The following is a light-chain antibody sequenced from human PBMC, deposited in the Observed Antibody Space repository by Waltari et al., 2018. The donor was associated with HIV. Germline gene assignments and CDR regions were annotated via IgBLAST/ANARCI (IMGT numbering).Light chain of an antibody. CDR2: LNSDGRH. J-gene: IGLJ3*02. Sequence: QLVLTQSPSASASLGASVKLTCTRSSGHSSYAIAWHQQQPEKGPRYLMKLNSDGRHIKGDGIPDRYSGSSSGAERYLTISSLQSDDEADYYCQTWDTDIQLFGGGTKLTVL. CDR1: SGHSSYA. V-gene: IGLV4-69*01. CDR3: QTWDTDIQL.